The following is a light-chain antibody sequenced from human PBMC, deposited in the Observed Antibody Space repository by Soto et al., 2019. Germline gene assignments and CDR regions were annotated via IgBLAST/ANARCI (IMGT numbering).Light chain of an antibody. CDR2: DVS. J-gene: IGLJ1*01. CDR3: CSYAGSHYV. CDR1: SSDVGGYNY. Sequence: QSALTQPRSVSGSPGQSVTISCTGTSSDVGGYNYVSWYQQHPAKAPKLMIYDVSKRPSGVTYRFSGYKSGNPASLTISGLQAEEEAQYYCCSYAGSHYVLGTGTKLTVL. V-gene: IGLV2-11*01.